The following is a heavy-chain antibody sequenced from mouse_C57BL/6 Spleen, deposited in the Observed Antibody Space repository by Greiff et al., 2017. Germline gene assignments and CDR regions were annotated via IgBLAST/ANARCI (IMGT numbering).Heavy chain of an antibody. CDR2: INPGSGGT. Sequence: QVQLQQSGAELVRPGTSVKVSCKASGYAFTNYLIAWVQQRPGQGLEWIGVINPGSGGTNYNEKFKGKATLTADKSSSTAYMQLSSLTSEDSAVYFCARSGTGTDAMDYWGQGASVTVSS. CDR1: GYAFTNYL. D-gene: IGHD4-1*01. CDR3: ARSGTGTDAMDY. J-gene: IGHJ4*01. V-gene: IGHV1-54*01.